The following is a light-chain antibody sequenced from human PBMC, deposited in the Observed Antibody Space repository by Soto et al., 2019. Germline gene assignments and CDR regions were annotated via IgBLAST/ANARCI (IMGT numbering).Light chain of an antibody. J-gene: IGLJ2*01. CDR2: DVY. Sequence: QSALTQPRSVAGSLGQSVTISCAGTNSDVGAHHYVSWYQQHPGKTPKLIIYDVYKRPSGAPDRFSGSKSGNTASLTISGVQAEDEGDYYCCGYLGIYNLIFGGGTKLTVL. CDR3: CGYLGIYNLI. V-gene: IGLV2-11*01. CDR1: NSDVGAHHY.